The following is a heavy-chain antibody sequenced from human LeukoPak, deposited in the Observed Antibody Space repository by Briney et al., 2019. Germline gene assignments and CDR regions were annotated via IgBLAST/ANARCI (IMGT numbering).Heavy chain of an antibody. CDR1: GFTLSSYS. CDR2: ISSSSTHI. J-gene: IGHJ4*02. V-gene: IGHV3-21*01. D-gene: IGHD4-17*01. CDR3: ARLPDYGDLSWGDY. Sequence: PGGSLRLSCAASGFTLSSYSMNWVRQAPGKGLEWVSYISSSSTHIYYADSVKGRFTISRDNAKNSLYLQMNSLRAEDTAVYYCARLPDYGDLSWGDYWGQGTLVTVSS.